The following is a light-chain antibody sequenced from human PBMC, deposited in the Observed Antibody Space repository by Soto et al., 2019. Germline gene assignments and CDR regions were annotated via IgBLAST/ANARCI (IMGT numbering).Light chain of an antibody. Sequence: QSALTQPRSVSGSPGQSVTISCTGTSSDIGGYNYVSWYQQHPGKAPKLMIYDVSKRPSGVPDRFSGSKSGNTASLTISGRQAEDEADYYCCSYAGNYGVFGGGTKLTVL. CDR3: CSYAGNYGV. V-gene: IGLV2-11*01. CDR1: SSDIGGYNY. CDR2: DVS. J-gene: IGLJ3*02.